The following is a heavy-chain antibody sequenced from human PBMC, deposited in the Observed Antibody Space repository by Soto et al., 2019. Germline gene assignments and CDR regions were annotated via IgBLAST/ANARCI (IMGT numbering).Heavy chain of an antibody. CDR2: INPRNGDA. J-gene: IGHJ4*02. Sequence: GASVKVSCKTSGYTFTDYNLHWVRQAPGQGLEWMGSINPRNGDAVSPQKFQARVTMTRDASTTTAYMELIRLTSPDTAVYYCARHRFTSGSDYFDYWGQGTVVTVSS. CDR3: ARHRFTSGSDYFDY. D-gene: IGHD1-1*01. V-gene: IGHV1-2*02. CDR1: GYTFTDYN.